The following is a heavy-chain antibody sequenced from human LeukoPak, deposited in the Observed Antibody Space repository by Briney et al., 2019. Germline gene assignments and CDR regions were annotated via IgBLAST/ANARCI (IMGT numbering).Heavy chain of an antibody. CDR1: GYTFTSYD. Sequence: ASVKVSCKASGYTFTSYDINWVRQATGQGLEWMGWMNPNSGNTGYAQKFQGRVTMTRNTSISTAYMELSSLRSEDTAVYYCARGSYYDSCGYYYDDYWGQGTLVTVSS. V-gene: IGHV1-8*01. J-gene: IGHJ4*02. D-gene: IGHD3-22*01. CDR3: ARGSYYDSCGYYYDDY. CDR2: MNPNSGNT.